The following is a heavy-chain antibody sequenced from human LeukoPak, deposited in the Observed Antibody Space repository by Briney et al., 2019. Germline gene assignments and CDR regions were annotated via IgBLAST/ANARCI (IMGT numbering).Heavy chain of an antibody. CDR3: ARDRDGGYGAHDDAFDI. V-gene: IGHV1-2*04. J-gene: IGHJ3*02. CDR1: GYTFTSYY. Sequence: ASVKVYCKASGYTFTSYYMHWVRQAPGQGLEWMGWINPNSGGTNYAQKFQGWVTMTRDTSISTAYMELSRLRSDDTAVYYCARDRDGGYGAHDDAFDIWGQGTMVTVSS. CDR2: INPNSGGT. D-gene: IGHD4-17*01.